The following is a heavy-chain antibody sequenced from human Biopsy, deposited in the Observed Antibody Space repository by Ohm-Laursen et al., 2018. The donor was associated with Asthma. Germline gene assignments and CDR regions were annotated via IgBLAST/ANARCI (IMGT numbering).Heavy chain of an antibody. CDR3: ARKAGSCISRTCYSLDF. V-gene: IGHV1-69*13. CDR1: GGTFNTYV. J-gene: IGHJ4*02. CDR2: INSVFGAT. D-gene: IGHD2-2*01. Sequence: SVKVSCKSLGGTFNTYVIGWVRQAPGQGLELMGGINSVFGATTYPQKFQDRVTITADDSTSTVYMELSSLRSEDTAVYYCARKAGSCISRTCYSLDFWGQGTLVTVSS.